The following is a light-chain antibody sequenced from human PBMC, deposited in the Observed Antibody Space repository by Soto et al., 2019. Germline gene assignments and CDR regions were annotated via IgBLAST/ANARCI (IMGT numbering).Light chain of an antibody. CDR1: QSVSSS. CDR3: QQFAGS. CDR2: GAY. J-gene: IGKJ4*02. Sequence: EIVLTQSPATLSLSPGERATLSCRASQSVSSSLAWYQQRPGQSPRLLIYGAYSRATDIPDRFSGRGSGTDFTLIISRLEPEEFAVYYCQQFAGSFGGGTKVDIK. V-gene: IGKV3-20*01.